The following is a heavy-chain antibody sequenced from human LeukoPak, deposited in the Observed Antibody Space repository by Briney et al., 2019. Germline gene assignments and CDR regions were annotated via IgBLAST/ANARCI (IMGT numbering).Heavy chain of an antibody. CDR3: ATDRGGYPFDY. CDR1: GFTFNTYG. D-gene: IGHD1-26*01. CDR2: IWSDGSHQ. Sequence: GKSLRLSCAASGFTFNTYGMHWVRQAPGKGLEWVAVIWSDGSHQTYPDSVRGRFTISRDNSKSTLYLQMNSLRTEDTAVYYCATDRGGYPFDYWGQGTLVTVSS. V-gene: IGHV3-33*01. J-gene: IGHJ4*02.